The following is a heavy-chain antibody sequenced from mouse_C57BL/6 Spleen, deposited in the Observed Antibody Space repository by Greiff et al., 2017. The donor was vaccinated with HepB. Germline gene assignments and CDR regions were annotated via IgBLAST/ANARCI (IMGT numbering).Heavy chain of an antibody. CDR1: GYTFTDYN. J-gene: IGHJ2*01. V-gene: IGHV1-22*01. Sequence: EVQLQQSGPELVKPGASVKMSCKASGYTFTDYNMHWVKQSHGKSLEWIGYINPNNGGTSYNQKFKGKSTLTVNKSSRTAYMELRSLTAEDSAVYYCARGHYYFDYWGQGTTLTVSS. D-gene: IGHD1-2*01. CDR2: INPNNGGT. CDR3: ARGHYYFDY.